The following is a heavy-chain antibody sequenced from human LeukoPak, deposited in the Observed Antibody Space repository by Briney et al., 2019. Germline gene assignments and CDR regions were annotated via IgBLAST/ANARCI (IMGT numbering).Heavy chain of an antibody. Sequence: PGGSLRLSCAASGFTFSSYAMHWVRQAPGKGLEWVSGITDSGGSTYNAGSVKGRFTISRDNSKNTLYLQMNSLRAEDTAIYYCARTGYNYGTPLNYWGQGTLVTVSS. D-gene: IGHD5-18*01. CDR1: GFTFSSYA. CDR3: ARTGYNYGTPLNY. V-gene: IGHV3-23*01. J-gene: IGHJ4*02. CDR2: ITDSGGST.